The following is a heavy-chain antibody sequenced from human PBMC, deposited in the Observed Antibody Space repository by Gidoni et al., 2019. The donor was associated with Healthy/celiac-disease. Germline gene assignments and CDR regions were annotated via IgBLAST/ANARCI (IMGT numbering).Heavy chain of an antibody. CDR2: RSYEGSNK. V-gene: IGHV3-30*16. D-gene: IGHD6-19*01. CDR3: ARDSDSSGWYGRYFDY. CDR1: GFTFSRYA. J-gene: IGHJ4*02. Sequence: QVQLVESGGGVVQPGRSLRLSCAASGFTFSRYAMHWVRQAPGKGLEGVAVRSYEGSNKYYADSVKGRFTISRDNSKNTLYLQMNSLRAEDTAVYYCARDSDSSGWYGRYFDYWGQGTLVTVSS.